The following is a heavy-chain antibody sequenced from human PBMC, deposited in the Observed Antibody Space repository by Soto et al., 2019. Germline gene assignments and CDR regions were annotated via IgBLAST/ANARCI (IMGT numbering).Heavy chain of an antibody. CDR1: GFTFSDYY. CDR2: ISGSGSTT. J-gene: IGHJ4*02. V-gene: IGHV3-11*01. D-gene: IGHD4-17*01. CDR3: ARQPASTETTFGS. Sequence: QVQLVESGGGLVKPGGSLRLSCAASGFTFSDYYMSWIRQAPGKGLQWVSYISGSGSTTSYADSVKGRFTISRDNAKNSLYLQMNSLRAEDTALYYCARQPASTETTFGSWGQGTLVTVSS.